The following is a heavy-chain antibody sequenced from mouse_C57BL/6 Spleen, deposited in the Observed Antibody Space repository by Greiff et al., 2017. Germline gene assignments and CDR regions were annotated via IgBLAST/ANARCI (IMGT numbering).Heavy chain of an antibody. V-gene: IGHV5-17*01. CDR2: ISSGSSTI. Sequence: EVQRVESGGGLVKPGGSLKLSCAASGFTFSDYGMHWVRQAPEKGLEWVAYISSGSSTIYYADTVKGRFTISRDNAKNTLFLQMTSLRSEDTAMYYCASGGYYSDYYAMDYWGQGTSVTVSS. J-gene: IGHJ4*01. CDR3: ASGGYYSDYYAMDY. CDR1: GFTFSDYG. D-gene: IGHD2-3*01.